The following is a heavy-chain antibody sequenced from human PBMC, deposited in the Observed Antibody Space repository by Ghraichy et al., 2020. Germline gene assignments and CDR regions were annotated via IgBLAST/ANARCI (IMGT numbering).Heavy chain of an antibody. CDR3: ARGVGGSVAGIFGEAFDL. D-gene: IGHD6-19*01. V-gene: IGHV6-1*01. CDR1: GDSVSSDSAA. CDR2: TYYRSKWYN. J-gene: IGHJ3*01. Sequence: SQTLSLTCVISGDSVSSDSAAWNWIRQSPSRGLEWLGRTYYRSKWYNDYAESVKSRITINPDTSKNQFSLHVNSVTPEGTAVYYCARGVGGSVAGIFGEAFDLWGQGTMVTVSS.